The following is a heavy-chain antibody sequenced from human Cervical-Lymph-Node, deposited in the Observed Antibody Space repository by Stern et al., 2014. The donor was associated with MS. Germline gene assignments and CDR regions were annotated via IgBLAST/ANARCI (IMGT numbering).Heavy chain of an antibody. CDR1: GG. CDR3: ARGAGDNWFDP. J-gene: IGHJ5*02. D-gene: IGHD3-10*01. CDR2: IIPFVGTGTV. V-gene: IGHV1-69*06. Sequence: QGQLVLSGADVKKPGSSVRVSCKASGGISWLRQAPGQGLEWMGGIIPFVGTGTVNYAQNFQGRLTIIADTSTNTTYMDLSSLRFDDTAVYYCARGAGDNWFDPWGQGTLVSVSS.